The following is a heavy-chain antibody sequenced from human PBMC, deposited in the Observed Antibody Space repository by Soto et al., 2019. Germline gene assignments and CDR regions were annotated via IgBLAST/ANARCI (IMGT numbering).Heavy chain of an antibody. V-gene: IGHV3-48*01. CDR1: GFTFSSYS. J-gene: IGHJ6*02. CDR3: AGENGVGYYYYGMDV. CDR2: ISSSSSTI. D-gene: IGHD1-26*01. Sequence: PGGSLRLSCAASGFTFSSYSMNWVRQAPGKGLEWVSYISSSSSTIYYADSVKGRFTISRDNAKNSLYLQMNSLRAEDTAVYYCAGENGVGYYYYGMDVRGRGTTVTVSS.